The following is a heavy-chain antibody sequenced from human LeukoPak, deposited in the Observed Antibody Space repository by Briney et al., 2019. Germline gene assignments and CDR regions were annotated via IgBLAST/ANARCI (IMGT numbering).Heavy chain of an antibody. J-gene: IGHJ4*02. Sequence: GGSLRLSCAASGFTLSSYGMHWVRQTPGKGLAWVAVISYDGSNKYYADSVKGRFTISRDNSKNTLYLQMNSLRAEDTAVYYCAKGIGIQLWSSLFYWGQGTLVTVSS. CDR2: ISYDGSNK. D-gene: IGHD5-18*01. CDR1: GFTLSSYG. V-gene: IGHV3-30*18. CDR3: AKGIGIQLWSSLFY.